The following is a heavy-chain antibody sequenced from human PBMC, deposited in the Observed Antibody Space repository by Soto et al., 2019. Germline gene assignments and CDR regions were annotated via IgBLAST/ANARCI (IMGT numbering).Heavy chain of an antibody. V-gene: IGHV3-49*03. CDR2: IRSKAYGGTT. D-gene: IGHD2-15*01. CDR1: GFTFGDYA. J-gene: IGHJ4*02. CDR3: TRERRVVAARSYFDY. Sequence: GGSLRLSCTASGFTFGDYAMSWFRQAPGKGLEWVGFIRSKAYGGTTEYAASVKGRFTISRDDSKSIAYLQMNSLKTEDTAVYYCTRERRVVAARSYFDYWGQGTLVTVSS.